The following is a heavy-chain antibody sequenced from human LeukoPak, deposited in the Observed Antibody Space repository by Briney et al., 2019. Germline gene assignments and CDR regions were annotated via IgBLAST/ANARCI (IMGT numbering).Heavy chain of an antibody. Sequence: ASVKVSCKASGGTFSSYAISWVRQAPGQGLEWMGRIIPIFGTANYAQKFQGRVTITTDESTSTAYMELSSLRSEDTAVYYCARDRGKERYSSSCGYWGQGTLVTVSS. CDR1: GGTFSSYA. V-gene: IGHV1-69*05. D-gene: IGHD6-13*01. CDR3: ARDRGKERYSSSCGY. J-gene: IGHJ4*02. CDR2: IIPIFGTA.